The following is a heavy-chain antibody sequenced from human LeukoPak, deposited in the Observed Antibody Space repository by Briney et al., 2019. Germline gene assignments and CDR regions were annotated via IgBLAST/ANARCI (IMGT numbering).Heavy chain of an antibody. V-gene: IGHV3-21*01. J-gene: IGHJ5*02. CDR3: ASGSGYRLVDP. CDR1: GFTFSSYS. CDR2: ISSGSSYI. Sequence: PGGSLRLSCAASGFTFSSYSMNWVRQAPGKGLEWVSSISSGSSYIYYADSVRGRFTISRDNAKNSLYPQMNSLRAEDTAVYYCASGSGYRLVDPWGQGTLVTVSS. D-gene: IGHD3-22*01.